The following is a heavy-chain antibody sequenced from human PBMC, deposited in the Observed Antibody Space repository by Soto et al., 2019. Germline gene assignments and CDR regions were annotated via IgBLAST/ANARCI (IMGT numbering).Heavy chain of an antibody. CDR2: IYYSGST. J-gene: IGHJ4*02. V-gene: IGHV4-39*01. D-gene: IGHD3-3*01. Sequence: QLQLQESGPGLVKPSETLSLTCTVSGGSISSSSYYWGWIRQPPGKGLEWIGSIYYSGSTYYNPSLKSRVTISVDTSKNQFSLKLSSVTAADTAVYYCARLERITIFGVVISTDYWGQGTLVTVSS. CDR1: GGSISSSSYY. CDR3: ARLERITIFGVVISTDY.